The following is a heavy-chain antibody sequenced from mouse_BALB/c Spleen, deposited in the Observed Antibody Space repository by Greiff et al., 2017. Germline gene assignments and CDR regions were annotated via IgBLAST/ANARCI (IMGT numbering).Heavy chain of an antibody. CDR2: INPSTGYT. D-gene: IGHD2-3*01. J-gene: IGHJ4*01. V-gene: IGHV1-7*01. CDR3: ARLGGYYGAMDY. CDR1: GYTFTSYW. Sequence: VQLKQSGAELAKPGASVKMSCKASGYTFTSYWMHWVKQRPGQGLEWIGYINPSTGYTEYNQKFKDKATLTADKSSSTAYMQLSSLTSEDSAVYYCARLGGYYGAMDYWGQGTSVTVSS.